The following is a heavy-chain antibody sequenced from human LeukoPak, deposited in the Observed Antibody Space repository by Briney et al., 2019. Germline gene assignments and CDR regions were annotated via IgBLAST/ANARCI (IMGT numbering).Heavy chain of an antibody. V-gene: IGHV4-34*01. CDR1: GGSFSGYY. Sequence: SETLSLTCAVYGGSFSGYYWSWIRQPPGKGLEWIGEINHSGSTNYNPSLKSRVTISVDTSKNQFSLKLSSVTAADTAVYYCARDEGYCDGGSCYKWDYWGQGTLVTVSS. CDR2: INHSGST. D-gene: IGHD2-15*01. J-gene: IGHJ4*02. CDR3: ARDEGYCDGGSCYKWDY.